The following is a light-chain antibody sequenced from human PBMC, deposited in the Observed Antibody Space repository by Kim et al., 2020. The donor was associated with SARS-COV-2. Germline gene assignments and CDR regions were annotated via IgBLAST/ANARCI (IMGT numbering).Light chain of an antibody. CDR1: QSVSSN. CDR2: GAS. J-gene: IGKJ4*01. Sequence: VSPGEKATLSCWASQSVSSNLAWYQQKPGQAPRLLIYGASTRATGIPARFSGSGSGTEFTLTISGLQSEDFAVYYCQQYSSWPLTFGGGTKVDIK. CDR3: QQYSSWPLT. V-gene: IGKV3D-15*01.